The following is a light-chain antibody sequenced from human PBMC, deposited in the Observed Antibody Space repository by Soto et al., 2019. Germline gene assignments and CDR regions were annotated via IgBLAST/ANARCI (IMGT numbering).Light chain of an antibody. V-gene: IGKV1-39*01. Sequence: DVPMTQSPSSLSASVGDRVTITCRASQPISNYLNWYQQKAGEAPKVLIFGASSLQSGVPSKFSGSGYGTDFTLIINNLHPDDFATYYCQQTHVVPLTFGQGTRL. CDR2: GAS. J-gene: IGKJ5*01. CDR1: QPISNY. CDR3: QQTHVVPLT.